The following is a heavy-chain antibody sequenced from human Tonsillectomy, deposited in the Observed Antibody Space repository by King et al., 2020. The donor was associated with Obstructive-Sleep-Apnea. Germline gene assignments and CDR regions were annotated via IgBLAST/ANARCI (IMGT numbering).Heavy chain of an antibody. V-gene: IGHV3-30*04. CDR3: ARGSAFLSARVKIDY. D-gene: IGHD5-18*01. J-gene: IGHJ4*02. CDR1: GFTFISYA. CDR2: IAYDGSNK. Sequence: VQLVESGGGVVQPGRSLRLSCAASGFTFISYAMHWVRQAPGKGLEWVAVIAYDGSNKYYADSVKGRFTTSRDNSKNTLYLQMNSLRAEDTAVYYCARGSAFLSARVKIDYWGQGTLVTVSS.